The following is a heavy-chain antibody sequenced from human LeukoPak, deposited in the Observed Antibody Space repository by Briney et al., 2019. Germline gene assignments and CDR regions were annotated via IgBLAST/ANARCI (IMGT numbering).Heavy chain of an antibody. D-gene: IGHD3-22*01. CDR2: ISYDGSNK. V-gene: IGHV3-30*04. CDR1: GFTFSSYA. Sequence: GGSLRLSCAASGFTFSSYAMHWFRQAPGKGLEWVAVISYDGSNKYYADSVKGRFTISRDNAKNTLYLQMNSLRAEDTAVYYCARGGSGYYFIDNDFDYWGQGTLVTVSS. CDR3: ARGGSGYYFIDNDFDY. J-gene: IGHJ4*02.